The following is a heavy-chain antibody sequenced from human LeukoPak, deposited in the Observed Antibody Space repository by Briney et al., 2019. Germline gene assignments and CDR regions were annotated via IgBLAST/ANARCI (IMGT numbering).Heavy chain of an antibody. V-gene: IGHV4-34*01. CDR1: GGSFSGYY. Sequence: PSETLPLTCAVYGGSFSGYYWSWIRQPPGKGLEWIGEINHSGSTNYNPSLKSRVTISVDTSKNQFSLKLSSVTAADTAVYYCARVKGVTTNLWGQGTLVTVSS. CDR2: INHSGST. CDR3: ARVKGVTTNL. D-gene: IGHD4-17*01. J-gene: IGHJ5*02.